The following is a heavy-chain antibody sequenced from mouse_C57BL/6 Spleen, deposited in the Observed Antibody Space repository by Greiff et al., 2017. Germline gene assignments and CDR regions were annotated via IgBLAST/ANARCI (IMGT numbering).Heavy chain of an antibody. CDR3: ARLSSLRLYAMDY. Sequence: DVKLVESGGDLVKPGGSLKLSCAASGFTFSSSGLSCVRQTPDKTLAWVATISSGGSYTYYPDSVKGRFTISSDNAKNTLYLQMSSLKSEDTAMYYWARLSSLRLYAMDYWGQGTSGTVSS. CDR2: ISSGGSYT. V-gene: IGHV5-6*02. D-gene: IGHD3-2*02. CDR1: GFTFSSSG. J-gene: IGHJ4*01.